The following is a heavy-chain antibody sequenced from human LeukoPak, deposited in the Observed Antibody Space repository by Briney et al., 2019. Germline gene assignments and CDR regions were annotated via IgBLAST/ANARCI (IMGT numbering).Heavy chain of an antibody. Sequence: GGSLRLSCAASGFTFSSYAMSWVRQAPGKGLEWVSAISGSGGSTYYADSVKGRFTISRDNSKNTLYLQMNSLRAEDTAVYYCAKDAKVVPAAISMVRGVIFDAFDIWGQGTMVTVSS. CDR2: ISGSGGST. CDR1: GFTFSSYA. V-gene: IGHV3-23*01. J-gene: IGHJ3*02. CDR3: AKDAKVVPAAISMVRGVIFDAFDI. D-gene: IGHD3-10*01.